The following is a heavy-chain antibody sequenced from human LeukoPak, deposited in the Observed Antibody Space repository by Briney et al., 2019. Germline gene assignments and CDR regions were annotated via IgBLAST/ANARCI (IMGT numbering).Heavy chain of an antibody. V-gene: IGHV3-48*04. CDR3: ARDYRRWSEY. D-gene: IGHD2-15*01. J-gene: IGHJ4*02. Sequence: GGSLRPSCAASGFTFSTYSMNWVRQAPGKGLEWISFISSSSTTIYYADSVQGRFTISRDNAKNSLYLQMNSLRAEDTAIYYCARDYRRWSEYWGQGTLVTVSS. CDR2: ISSSSTTI. CDR1: GFTFSTYS.